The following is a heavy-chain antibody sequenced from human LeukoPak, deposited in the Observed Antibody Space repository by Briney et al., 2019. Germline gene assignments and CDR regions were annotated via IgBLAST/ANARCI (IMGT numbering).Heavy chain of an antibody. J-gene: IGHJ4*02. CDR2: IRYDGSNE. CDR1: GFTFSSYA. CDR3: ASSVGAAAGIYYFDY. V-gene: IGHV3-30*02. D-gene: IGHD6-13*01. Sequence: GGSLRLSCAASGFTFSSYAMHWVRQAPGKGLEWVAFIRYDGSNEYYADSVKGRFTISRDNAKNSLYLQMNSLRAEDTAVYYCASSVGAAAGIYYFDYWGQGTLVTVSS.